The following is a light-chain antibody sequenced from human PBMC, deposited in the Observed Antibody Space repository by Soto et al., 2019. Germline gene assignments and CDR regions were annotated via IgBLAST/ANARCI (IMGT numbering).Light chain of an antibody. Sequence: EIVLTQSPATQSLSPGERATLSCRASQSVSNYLAWYQLKSGQAPRLLIYDASNRATGIPARFSGTGSGTDFTLTISSLEAEDFAVYYCQQRRKMPLTFGDGTTVDLK. CDR3: QQRRKMPLT. CDR2: DAS. CDR1: QSVSNY. V-gene: IGKV3-11*01. J-gene: IGKJ1*01.